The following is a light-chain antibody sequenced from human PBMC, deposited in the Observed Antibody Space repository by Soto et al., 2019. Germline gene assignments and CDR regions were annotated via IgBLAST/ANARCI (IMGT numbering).Light chain of an antibody. J-gene: IGKJ1*01. CDR1: QTISSDY. CDR3: QQYVGWT. V-gene: IGKV3-20*01. CDR2: GTS. Sequence: EIVLTQSPGTLSVSPGERATLSCRASQTISSDYLAWYQQKPGQAPSLLIYGTSSRATGIPDRFSGSGSGTVFTLTISRLGPEDSAIYYCQQYVGWTFGQGTNVEIK.